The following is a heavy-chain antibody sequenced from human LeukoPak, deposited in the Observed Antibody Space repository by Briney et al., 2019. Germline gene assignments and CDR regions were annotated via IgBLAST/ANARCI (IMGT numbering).Heavy chain of an antibody. CDR2: TYTSGDT. Sequence: SETLSLTCTVSGASISDNYWSWSRQPAGKAPEWIGRTYTSGDTNYNPSLKSRASVSVDTSKNQFYLNMRYVTAADTAVYYCTIGGASGSLAHWGPGTLVTVSS. V-gene: IGHV4-4*07. CDR1: GASISDNY. CDR3: TIGGASGSLAH. D-gene: IGHD6-13*01. J-gene: IGHJ4*02.